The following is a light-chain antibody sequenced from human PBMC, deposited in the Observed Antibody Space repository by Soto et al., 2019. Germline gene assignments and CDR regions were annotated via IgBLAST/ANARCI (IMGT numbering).Light chain of an antibody. CDR3: QQYGSSPWT. CDR2: DAS. J-gene: IGKJ1*01. Sequence: EIALPQSPGTLSLSPGERATLSCRASQTVRNNYLAWYQQKPGQAPRLLIYDASSRATGIPDRFSGSGSGTDFTLTISRLEPEDFAVYYCQQYGSSPWTFGQGTKVDI. V-gene: IGKV3-20*01. CDR1: QTVRNNY.